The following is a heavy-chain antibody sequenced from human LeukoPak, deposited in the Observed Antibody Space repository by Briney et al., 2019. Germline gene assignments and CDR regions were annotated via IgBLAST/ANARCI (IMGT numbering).Heavy chain of an antibody. V-gene: IGHV4-59*01. CDR2: IYYSGNA. CDR1: GDSMTSDY. CDR3: ARGAYGGHRFFDS. J-gene: IGHJ4*02. Sequence: SETLSLTCTVSGDSMTSDYWSWIRQSPGKGLEWIGYIYYSGNANHNPSLASRVTIWVDTSKNQFSLRLTSVTAADTAVYYCARGAYGGHRFFDSWGQGTLVFVSS. D-gene: IGHD2-15*01.